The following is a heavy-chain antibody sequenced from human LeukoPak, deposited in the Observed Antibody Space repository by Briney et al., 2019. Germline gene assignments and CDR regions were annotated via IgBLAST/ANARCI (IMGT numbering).Heavy chain of an antibody. CDR1: GFTVSSNY. J-gene: IGHJ4*02. V-gene: IGHV3-53*01. CDR2: IYSGGST. Sequence: GGSLRLSCAASGFTVSSNYMSWVRQAPGKGLEWVSVIYSGGSTYYADSVKGRFTISRDNSKNTPYLQMNSLRAEDTAVYYCARSTGYGDYYFDYWGQGTLVTVSS. D-gene: IGHD4-17*01. CDR3: ARSTGYGDYYFDY.